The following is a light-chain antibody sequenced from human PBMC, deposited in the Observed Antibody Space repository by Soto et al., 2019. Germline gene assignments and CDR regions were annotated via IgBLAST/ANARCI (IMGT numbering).Light chain of an antibody. CDR3: QQGDSFPGA. CDR2: AAS. J-gene: IGKJ4*01. V-gene: IGKV1-12*01. Sequence: DIQMTQSPSSVSASIGDRVTITCRASQDISTWLDWYQQKTGKAPKVLIFAASSLQSGVPSRFSGSGSGTDFTLTISSLKPEDFATYYCQQGDSFPGAFGGGTKVEIK. CDR1: QDISTW.